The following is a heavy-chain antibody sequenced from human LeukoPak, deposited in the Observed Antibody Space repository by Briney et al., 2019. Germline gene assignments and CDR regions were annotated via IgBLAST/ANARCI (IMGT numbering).Heavy chain of an antibody. J-gene: IGHJ3*02. CDR3: ARSASSSWFIDAFDI. Sequence: SETLSLTWAVYGGSFSGYYWSWIRQPPGKGLEWIGEINHSGSTNYNPSLKSRVTISVDTSKNRFSLKLSSVTAADTAVYYCARSASSSWFIDAFDIWGQGTMVTVSS. CDR1: GGSFSGYY. CDR2: INHSGST. D-gene: IGHD6-13*01. V-gene: IGHV4-34*01.